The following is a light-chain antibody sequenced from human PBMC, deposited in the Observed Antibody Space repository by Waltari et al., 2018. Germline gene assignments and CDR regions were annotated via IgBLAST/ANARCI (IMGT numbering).Light chain of an antibody. V-gene: IGKV1D-8*01. CDR3: QQYYSFPLT. Sequence: GDRVTISCRMRQGISSRLARYQQKPGKAPELLIYTASTLQSGVPSRFSGSGSGTDFTLTIRCLQSEDFAAYYCQQYYSFPLTFGGGTKVEIK. J-gene: IGKJ4*02. CDR2: TAS. CDR1: QGISSR.